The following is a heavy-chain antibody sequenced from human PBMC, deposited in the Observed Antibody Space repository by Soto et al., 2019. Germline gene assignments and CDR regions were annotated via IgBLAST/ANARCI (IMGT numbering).Heavy chain of an antibody. J-gene: IGHJ6*02. CDR3: ARDTSGWSLNGLDG. V-gene: IGHV1-46*01. Sequence: QVDLVESGAEVKKPGSSVTISCKASGSAITRYYIHWVRQAPGRGLGWMGIINPGGGSASYAQKFQDRVTIDKVTSTGTVYMDLRSLRTEGTAVYYCARDTSGWSLNGLDGWGQGTTVNVSS. CDR2: INPGGGSA. D-gene: IGHD6-19*01. CDR1: GSAITRYY.